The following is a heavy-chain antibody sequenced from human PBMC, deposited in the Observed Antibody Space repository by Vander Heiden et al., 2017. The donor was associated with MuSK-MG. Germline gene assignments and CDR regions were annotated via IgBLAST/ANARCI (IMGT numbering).Heavy chain of an antibody. D-gene: IGHD6-13*01. CDR1: GFTFSSYG. V-gene: IGHV3-33*01. CDR3: ARVHSSWYSAEYFKH. J-gene: IGHJ1*01. CDR2: IWYDGSNK. Sequence: QVQLVESGGGVVQPGRSLRLSCAASGFTFSSYGMHWVRQAPGKGLEWVAVIWYDGSNKYYADSVKGRFTISRDNSKNTLYLQMNSLRAEDTAVYYCARVHSSWYSAEYFKHWVQGTLVTVSS.